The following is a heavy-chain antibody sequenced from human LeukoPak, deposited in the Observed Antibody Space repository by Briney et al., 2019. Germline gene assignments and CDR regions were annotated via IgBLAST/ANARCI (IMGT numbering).Heavy chain of an antibody. D-gene: IGHD6-13*01. Sequence: SETLSLTCTVSGGSISSYYWSWIRQPPGKGLEWIGYIYYSGSTYYNPSLKSRVTISVDTSKNQFSLKLSSVTAADTAVYYCARSNGWAAALDYWGQGTLVTVSS. CDR1: GGSISSYY. V-gene: IGHV4-59*08. CDR2: IYYSGST. J-gene: IGHJ4*02. CDR3: ARSNGWAAALDY.